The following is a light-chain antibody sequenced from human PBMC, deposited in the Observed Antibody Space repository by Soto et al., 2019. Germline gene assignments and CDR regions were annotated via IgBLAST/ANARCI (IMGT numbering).Light chain of an antibody. J-gene: IGLJ1*01. CDR1: SSNIGAGYD. CDR2: NNN. CDR3: QSHDSSLSGFYV. V-gene: IGLV1-40*01. Sequence: QPVLTQPPSVSGAPGQRVTISCTGSSSNIGAGYDVHWYQQLPGTAPKLLIYNNNNRPSGVPDRFSGSRSGTSASLAITGLRAEDEADYYCQSHDSSLSGFYVFGTGTKVTVL.